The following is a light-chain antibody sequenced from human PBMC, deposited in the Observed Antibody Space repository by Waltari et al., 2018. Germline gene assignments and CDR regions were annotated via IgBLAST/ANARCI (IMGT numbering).Light chain of an antibody. J-gene: IGLJ3*02. CDR1: SSDIGSHNY. Sequence: QSALTQPPSASGSPGQSVAISCTGTSSDIGSHNYVSWYQQHPGKAPKLLIYEVNKRPSGVPDRFSGSKSGNTASLTVSGLQAEDEADYYCSSHGGPRVFGGGTKLTVL. V-gene: IGLV2-8*01. CDR3: SSHGGPRV. CDR2: EVN.